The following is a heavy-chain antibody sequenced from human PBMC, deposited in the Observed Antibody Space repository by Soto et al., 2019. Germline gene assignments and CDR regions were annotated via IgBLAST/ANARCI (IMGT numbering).Heavy chain of an antibody. J-gene: IGHJ5*02. D-gene: IGHD6-19*01. CDR1: GFTFSTYS. Sequence: GGSLRLSCAASGFTFSTYSMNWVRQAPGKGLEWVSSISSSTSYKYYADSVKGRFTISRDNAKNSLYLQMNSLRDEDTAVYYCAREAGTWHLPLNWFDPWGQGTLVTVSS. CDR2: ISSSTSYK. CDR3: AREAGTWHLPLNWFDP. V-gene: IGHV3-21*01.